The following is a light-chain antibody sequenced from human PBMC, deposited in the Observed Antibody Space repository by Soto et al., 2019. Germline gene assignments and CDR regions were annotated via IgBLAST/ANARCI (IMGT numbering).Light chain of an antibody. CDR3: QQLNSYPRT. Sequence: DIQLTQSPSFLSAPVGDRVTITCRASQGIGSYLAWYHQRPGKAPKLLIYAASTLQSGVPSRFSGSRSGTEFTLTISSLQPEDFATYYCQQLNSYPRTFGQGTKVDIK. J-gene: IGKJ1*01. CDR1: QGIGSY. V-gene: IGKV1-9*01. CDR2: AAS.